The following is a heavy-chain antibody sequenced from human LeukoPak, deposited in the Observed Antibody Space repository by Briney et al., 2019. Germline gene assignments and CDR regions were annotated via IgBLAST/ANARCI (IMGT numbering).Heavy chain of an antibody. CDR1: GFTFSSYS. CDR3: ANSGYSYGGYYFDN. D-gene: IGHD5-18*01. Sequence: GGSLRLSCAASGFTFSSYSMNWVRQAPGKGLEWVSSISSSSSYIYYADSVKGRFTISRDNSRNTLYLQMNSPRAEDTAVYYCANSGYSYGGYYFDNWGQGTLVTVSS. J-gene: IGHJ4*02. V-gene: IGHV3-21*01. CDR2: ISSSSSYI.